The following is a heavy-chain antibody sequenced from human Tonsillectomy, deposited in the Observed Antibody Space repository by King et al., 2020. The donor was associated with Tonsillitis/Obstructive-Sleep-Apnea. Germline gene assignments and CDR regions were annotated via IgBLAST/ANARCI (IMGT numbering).Heavy chain of an antibody. V-gene: IGHV3-74*01. J-gene: IGHJ4*02. CDR2: INSEGSST. Sequence: VQLVESGGGLVQPGGSLRLSCAASGFPFSSYWMHWVRQAPGKGLVWVSRINSEGSSTSYADSVKGRFTISRDNDKNTLYLQMNSLRAEDTAGYYCAREGYSSSSPIDYWGQRTLVTVSS. CDR1: GFPFSSYW. CDR3: AREGYSSSSPIDY. D-gene: IGHD6-6*01.